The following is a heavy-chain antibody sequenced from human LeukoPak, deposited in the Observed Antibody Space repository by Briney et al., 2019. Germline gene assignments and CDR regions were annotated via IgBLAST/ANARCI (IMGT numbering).Heavy chain of an antibody. V-gene: IGHV1-24*01. D-gene: IGHD5-18*01. CDR2: FDPEDGET. Sequence: GASVKVSCKVSGYTLTELSMHWVRQAPGKGVEWMGGFDPEDGETVYAQKFQGRVTMTEDTSTDTAYMELSSLRSEDTAVYYCATHLGRGTSYGFDYWGQGTLVTVSS. CDR3: ATHLGRGTSYGFDY. CDR1: GYTLTELS. J-gene: IGHJ4*02.